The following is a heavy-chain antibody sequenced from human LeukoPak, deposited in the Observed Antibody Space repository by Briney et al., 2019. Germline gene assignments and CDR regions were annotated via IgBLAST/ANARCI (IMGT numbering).Heavy chain of an antibody. Sequence: GGSLRLSCAASGFTFSSYAMSWVRQAPGKGLEGVSAISGSGGSTYYADSVKGRFTISGDNSKNTVYLEMNSLRAEDTAVYSCAKSAVTSYYMDVWGKGTPVTVSS. CDR2: ISGSGGST. CDR1: GFTFSSYA. V-gene: IGHV3-23*01. CDR3: AKSAVTSYYMDV. J-gene: IGHJ6*03. D-gene: IGHD4-17*01.